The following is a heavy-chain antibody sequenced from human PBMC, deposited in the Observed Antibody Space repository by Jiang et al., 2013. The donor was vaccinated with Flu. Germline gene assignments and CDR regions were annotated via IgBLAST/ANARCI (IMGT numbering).Heavy chain of an antibody. V-gene: IGHV6-1*01. D-gene: IGHD3-10*01. CDR3: AGATMVRGVPVNWFDP. J-gene: IGHJ5*02. Sequence: SQTLSLTCAISGDSVSSNSAAWNWIRQSPSRGLEWLGRTYYRSKWYNDYAVSVKSRITINPDTSKNQFSLQLNSVTPEDTAVYYCAGATMVRGVPVNWFDPWGQGTLVTVSS. CDR2: TYYRSKWYN. CDR1: GDSVSSNSAA.